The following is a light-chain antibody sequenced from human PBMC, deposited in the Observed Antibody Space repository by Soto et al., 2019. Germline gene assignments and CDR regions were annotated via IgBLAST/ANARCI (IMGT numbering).Light chain of an antibody. Sequence: QSALTQPASVSGSPGQSITMSCTGTSNDVGGYDYLSWYPQRPGKAPKLKIYDVSNRPSGVSDRFSGSKFGSTASLTISGLQAEDGAEYYCSSYSSSNLYVFVTGTKLNVL. V-gene: IGLV2-14*01. CDR1: SNDVGGYDY. CDR2: DVS. CDR3: SSYSSSNLYV. J-gene: IGLJ1*01.